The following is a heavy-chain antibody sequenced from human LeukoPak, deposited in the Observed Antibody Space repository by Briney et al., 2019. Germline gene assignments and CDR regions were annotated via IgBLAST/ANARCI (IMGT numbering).Heavy chain of an antibody. V-gene: IGHV3-74*01. CDR2: INSDGSST. Sequence: GGSLRLSCAASGFTFSSYWMHWVRQAPGKGLLWVSRINSDGSSTSYADSVKGRFTISRDNAKNTLYLQMNSLRVEDTAVYYCAREDTALVIAYWGQGTLVTVSS. J-gene: IGHJ4*02. CDR1: GFTFSSYW. D-gene: IGHD5-18*01. CDR3: AREDTALVIAY.